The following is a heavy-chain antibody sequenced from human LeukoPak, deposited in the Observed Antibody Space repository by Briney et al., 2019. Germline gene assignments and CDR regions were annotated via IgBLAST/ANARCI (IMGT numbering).Heavy chain of an antibody. V-gene: IGHV3-7*01. CDR2: IKQDGSEK. J-gene: IGHJ4*02. Sequence: PGGSLRLSCAASGFTFSSYWMSWVRQAPGKGLEWVANIKQDGSEKYYADSVKGRFTISRDNSKNTLYLQMNSLRAEDTAVYYCASRYSSSWLLGYWGQGTLVTVSS. D-gene: IGHD6-13*01. CDR3: ASRYSSSWLLGY. CDR1: GFTFSSYW.